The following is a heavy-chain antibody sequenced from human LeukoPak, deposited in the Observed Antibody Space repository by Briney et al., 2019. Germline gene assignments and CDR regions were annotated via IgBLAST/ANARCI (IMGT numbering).Heavy chain of an antibody. Sequence: PGGSLRLSCAPSGFTFSSYGMHWVRQAPGKGLEWVAVISYDGSNKYYADSVKGRFTISRDNSKNTLYLQMNSLRAEDTAVYYCAISPDLDILTGPFDYWGQGTLVTVSS. CDR3: AISPDLDILTGPFDY. D-gene: IGHD3-9*01. V-gene: IGHV3-30*03. J-gene: IGHJ4*02. CDR2: ISYDGSNK. CDR1: GFTFSSYG.